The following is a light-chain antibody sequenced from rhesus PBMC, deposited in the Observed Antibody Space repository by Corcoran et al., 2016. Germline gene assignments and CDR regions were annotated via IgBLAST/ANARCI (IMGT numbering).Light chain of an antibody. CDR3: QQDYSWPYS. CDR2: GAS. Sequence: EIVMTQSPATLSLSPGERATLSCRASQSVSSSLAWYQQKPGQAPKLLIYGASSRATGIPDRFSGNGSGTDFTLTSSSLEPEDVGVYYWQQDYSWPYSFGQGTKVEIK. J-gene: IGKJ2*01. CDR1: QSVSSS. V-gene: IGKV3-42*01.